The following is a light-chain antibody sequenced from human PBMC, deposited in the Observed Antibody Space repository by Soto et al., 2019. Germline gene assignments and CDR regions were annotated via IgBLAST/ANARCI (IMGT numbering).Light chain of an antibody. J-gene: IGKJ1*01. CDR3: QQYGTYLWT. CDR1: QSISSW. CDR2: DAS. Sequence: DIQMTQSPSTLSASVGDRVTITCRASQSISSWLAWFQQKPGKAPKLLMYDASSLESGVPSRFSGNGSGTEFTLTISSLQPDDFATYYCQQYGTYLWTFGQGTRVEIK. V-gene: IGKV1-5*01.